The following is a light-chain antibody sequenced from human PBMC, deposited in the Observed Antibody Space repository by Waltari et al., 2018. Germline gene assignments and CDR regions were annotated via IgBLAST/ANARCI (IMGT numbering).Light chain of an antibody. Sequence: SYALTQSPSVSLSPGQPARIPCSGDSLPNNYAYWYQKKPGQAPVLIIFKDRERPSGIPERFSGSTSGTTVTLTITGVQAEDEADYYCLSPETRGSWVFGGGTKLTVL. V-gene: IGLV3-25*03. CDR2: KDR. CDR1: SLPNNY. CDR3: LSPETRGSWV. J-gene: IGLJ2*01.